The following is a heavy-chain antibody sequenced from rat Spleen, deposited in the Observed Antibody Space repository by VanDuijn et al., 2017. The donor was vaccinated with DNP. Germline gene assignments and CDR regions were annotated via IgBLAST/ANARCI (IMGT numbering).Heavy chain of an antibody. J-gene: IGHJ4*01. Sequence: QVQLKESGPGLVQPSQTLSLTCTVSGFSLTSYTVSWVRQPPGKGLEWMGVIGNNGGTRYNSVLKSRLSISKDTSKSQVFLKMNSLQTEDTATSYYASTLVNYGTYGYYAMDAWGQGTSVTVSS. CDR2: IGNNGGT. CDR3: ASTLVNYGTYGYYAMDA. V-gene: IGHV2-41*01. D-gene: IGHD1-3*01. CDR1: GFSLTSYT.